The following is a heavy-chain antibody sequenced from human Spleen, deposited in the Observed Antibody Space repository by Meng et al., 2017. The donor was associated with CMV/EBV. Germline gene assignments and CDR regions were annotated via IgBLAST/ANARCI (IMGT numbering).Heavy chain of an antibody. V-gene: IGHV3-7*01. CDR2: IKQDGSEK. CDR3: AREIRGSDNPNDAFDL. CDR1: GFTFSRYW. D-gene: IGHD1-26*01. J-gene: IGHJ3*01. Sequence: GGSLRLSCAASGFTFSRYWMTWVRQAPGKGLEWVASIKQDGSEKQYADSLKGRFTISRDNAKDSVYLQMNSLRVDDTAVYFCAREIRGSDNPNDAFDLWGQGTMVTVS.